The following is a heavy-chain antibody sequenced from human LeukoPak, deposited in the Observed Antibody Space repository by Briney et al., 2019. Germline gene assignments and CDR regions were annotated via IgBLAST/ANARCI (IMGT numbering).Heavy chain of an antibody. D-gene: IGHD6-19*01. V-gene: IGHV3-48*04. J-gene: IGHJ4*02. CDR3: ARFSSGWYYFDY. Sequence: GGSLRLSCAASGFTFNGYSMNWVRQAVGKGLEWVSYISASSSSIYYADSVKGRFTISRDNAKNSLYLQMNSLRAEDTAVYYCARFSSGWYYFDYWGQGTLVTVSS. CDR1: GFTFNGYS. CDR2: ISASSSSI.